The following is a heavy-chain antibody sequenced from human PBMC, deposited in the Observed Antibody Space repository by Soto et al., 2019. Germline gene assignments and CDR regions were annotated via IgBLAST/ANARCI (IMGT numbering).Heavy chain of an antibody. Sequence: SETLSLTCAVYGGSFSGYYCSWIRQPPGKGLEWIGEINHSGSTNYNPSLKSRVTISVDTSKNQFSLKLSSVTAADTAVYYCARGPWDFWSLGWTFDYWGQGTLVTVSS. CDR1: GGSFSGYY. CDR3: ARGPWDFWSLGWTFDY. CDR2: INHSGST. J-gene: IGHJ4*02. D-gene: IGHD3-3*01. V-gene: IGHV4-34*01.